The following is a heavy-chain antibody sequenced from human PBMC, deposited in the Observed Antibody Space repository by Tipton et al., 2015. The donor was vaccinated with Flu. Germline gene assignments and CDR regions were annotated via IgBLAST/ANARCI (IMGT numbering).Heavy chain of an antibody. CDR1: GASISSSGYS. CDR3: ARLSYYDVDLKNFYFDY. Sequence: GLVKPSETLSLTYTVSGASISSSGYSWGWLRQPPGKGLEWIGSIYYNGDIYYNPSLKSRVTISVDTSKSQFSLMLRSVTAADTAVYYCARLSYYDVDLKNFYFDYWGQGALVTVSS. V-gene: IGHV4-39*01. J-gene: IGHJ4*02. D-gene: IGHD3-10*02. CDR2: IYYNGDI.